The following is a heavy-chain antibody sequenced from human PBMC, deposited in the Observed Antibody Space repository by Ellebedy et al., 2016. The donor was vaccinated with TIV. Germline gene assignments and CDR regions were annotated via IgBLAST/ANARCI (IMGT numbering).Heavy chain of an antibody. CDR2: ISYDGSNK. D-gene: IGHD6-6*01. CDR1: GFTFSSYG. J-gene: IGHJ4*02. V-gene: IGHV3-30*03. Sequence: PGGSLRLSCAASGFTFSSYGMHWVRQAPGKGLEWVAVISYDGSNKYYADSVKGRFTISRDNSKNTLYLQMNSLRAEDTAVYYCARGDSSSSFFRIDYWGQGTLVTVSS. CDR3: ARGDSSSSFFRIDY.